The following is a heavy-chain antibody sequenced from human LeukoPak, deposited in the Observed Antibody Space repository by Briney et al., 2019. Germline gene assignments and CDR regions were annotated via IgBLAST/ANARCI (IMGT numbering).Heavy chain of an antibody. CDR3: ARASAVAGTRDY. D-gene: IGHD6-19*01. Sequence: AGGSLRLSCAASGFTFSTYAMSWVRLAPGKGLEWVANIKPDGSDKYYVDSVKGRFTISRDNAKNSLYLQMNSLRAEDSALYYCARASAVAGTRDYWGQGTLVTVSS. CDR2: IKPDGSDK. CDR1: GFTFSTYA. J-gene: IGHJ4*02. V-gene: IGHV3-7*01.